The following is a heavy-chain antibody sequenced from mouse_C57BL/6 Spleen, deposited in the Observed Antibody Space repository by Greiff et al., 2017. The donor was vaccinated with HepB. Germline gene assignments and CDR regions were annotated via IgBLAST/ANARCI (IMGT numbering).Heavy chain of an antibody. J-gene: IGHJ4*01. CDR1: GYTFTSYW. V-gene: IGHV1-69*01. D-gene: IGHD3-3*01. CDR2: IDPSDSYT. Sequence: QVQLQQPGAELVMPGASVKLSCKASGYTFTSYWMHWVKQRPGQGLEWIGEIDPSDSYTNYNQKFKGKSTLTVDKYSSTAYMQLSSLTSEDSAVYYCARGDWTRAMDYWGQGTSVTVSS. CDR3: ARGDWTRAMDY.